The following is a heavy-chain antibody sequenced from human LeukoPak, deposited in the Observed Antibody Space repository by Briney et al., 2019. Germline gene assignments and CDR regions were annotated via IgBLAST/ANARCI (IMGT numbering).Heavy chain of an antibody. J-gene: IGHJ4*02. V-gene: IGHV3-30*03. CDR3: ARKSASGNYPLDY. CDR1: GLTFRYYD. Sequence: GGSLRLSCLASGLTFRYYDLHWLGPAPGRGLAWVAVILYDGSNKYYADSVKGRFTISRDNAKNTVFLQMSSLRAEDTALYYCARKSASGNYPLDYWGQGTLVTVSS. D-gene: IGHD3-10*01. CDR2: ILYDGSNK.